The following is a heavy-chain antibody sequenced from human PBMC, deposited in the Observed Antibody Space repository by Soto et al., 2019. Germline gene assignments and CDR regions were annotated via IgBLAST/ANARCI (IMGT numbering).Heavy chain of an antibody. CDR2: IIPIFGTA. D-gene: IGHD6-6*01. Sequence: QVQLVQSGAEVKKPGSSVKVSCKASGGTFSSYAISWVRQAPGQGLEWMGGIIPIFGTANYAQKFQGRVTITADESTSTAYMELSSLRSEDTAVYYCARDPALIAARRYNWFDPWGQGTLVTVSS. CDR3: ARDPALIAARRYNWFDP. CDR1: GGTFSSYA. V-gene: IGHV1-69*01. J-gene: IGHJ5*02.